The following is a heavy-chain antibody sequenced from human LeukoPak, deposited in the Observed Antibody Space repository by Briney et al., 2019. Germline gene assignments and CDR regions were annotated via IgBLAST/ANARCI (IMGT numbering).Heavy chain of an antibody. V-gene: IGHV4-4*07. Sequence: SETLSLTCTVSGGSISSYYWSWIRQPAGRGLEWIGRIYTSGSTNYNPSLKGRVTMSVDTSKNQFSLKLSSVTAADTAVYYCAREQGGSWFGDSRGAFDIWGQGTMVTVSS. J-gene: IGHJ3*02. D-gene: IGHD3-10*01. CDR1: GGSISSYY. CDR2: IYTSGST. CDR3: AREQGGSWFGDSRGAFDI.